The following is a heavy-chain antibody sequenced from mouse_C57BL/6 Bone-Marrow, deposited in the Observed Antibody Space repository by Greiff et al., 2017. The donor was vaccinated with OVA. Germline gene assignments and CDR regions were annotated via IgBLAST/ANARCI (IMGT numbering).Heavy chain of an antibody. CDR2: ISYDGSN. CDR1: GYSITSGYY. Sequence: ESGPGLVKPSQSLSLTCSVTGYSITSGYYWNWIRQFPGNKLEWMGYISYDGSNNYNPSLKNRISITRDTSKNQFFLKLNSGTTEDTATYYCARIYYDYDGFAYWGQGTLVTVSA. J-gene: IGHJ3*01. CDR3: ARIYYDYDGFAY. D-gene: IGHD2-4*01. V-gene: IGHV3-6*01.